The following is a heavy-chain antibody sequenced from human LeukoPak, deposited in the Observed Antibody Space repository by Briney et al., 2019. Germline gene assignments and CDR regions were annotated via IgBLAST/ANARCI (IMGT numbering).Heavy chain of an antibody. D-gene: IGHD6-19*01. V-gene: IGHV4-39*07. CDR1: GASIYSSSYY. J-gene: IGHJ6*03. Sequence: SETLSLTCTVSGASIYSSSYYWGWIRQPPGKGLEWIGSIYYSGSTYYNPSLQSRVTISEDTSKNQFSLKLSSVTAADTAVYYCARGPGSYSSGRSFYYYYMDVWGKGTTVTVSS. CDR2: IYYSGST. CDR3: ARGPGSYSSGRSFYYYYMDV.